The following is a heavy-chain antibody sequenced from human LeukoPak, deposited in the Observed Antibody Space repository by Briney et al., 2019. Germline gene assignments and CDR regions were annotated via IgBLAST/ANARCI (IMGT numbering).Heavy chain of an antibody. CDR3: AGDLWDSSGFRLDY. J-gene: IGHJ4*02. D-gene: IGHD3-22*01. V-gene: IGHV3-33*01. CDR1: AFTFSTYG. CDR2: IWNDGSNK. Sequence: PGGSLRLSCAASAFTFSTYGMHWVRQAPGKGLEWVSLIWNDGSNKYYADSVKGRFTISRDNSKNTLYLQMNSLRAEDTAVYYCAGDLWDSSGFRLDYWGQGTLLTVSS.